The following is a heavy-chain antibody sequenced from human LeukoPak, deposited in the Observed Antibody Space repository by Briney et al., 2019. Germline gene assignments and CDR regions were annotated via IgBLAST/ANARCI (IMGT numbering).Heavy chain of an antibody. CDR2: IIPIFGTA. CDR1: GGTFSSYA. V-gene: IGHV1-69*13. D-gene: IGHD6-25*01. Sequence: GASVKVSCKASGGTFSSYAISWVRQAPGQGLEWMGGIIPIFGTANYAQKFQGRVTITADESTSTAYMELSSLRSEDTAVYYCARVLGYSGGPYWFDPWGQGTLVTVSS. CDR3: ARVLGYSGGPYWFDP. J-gene: IGHJ5*02.